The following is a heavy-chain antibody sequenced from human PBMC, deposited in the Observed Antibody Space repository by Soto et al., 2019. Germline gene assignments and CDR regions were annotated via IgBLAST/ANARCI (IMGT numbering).Heavy chain of an antibody. Sequence: QVHLVQSGVEVKTPGASVKVSCQASGYTFFTYDISWVRQAPGQGLEWMGWIMTYSGDPKHAQTFQGRVTMTTNTSTATTSLELRSLRSDDTAVYYCARAPGPTTSAKWFDPWGQGTLVTVSS. CDR2: IMTYSGDP. D-gene: IGHD5-12*01. CDR3: ARAPGPTTSAKWFDP. J-gene: IGHJ5*02. CDR1: GYTFFTYD. V-gene: IGHV1-18*01.